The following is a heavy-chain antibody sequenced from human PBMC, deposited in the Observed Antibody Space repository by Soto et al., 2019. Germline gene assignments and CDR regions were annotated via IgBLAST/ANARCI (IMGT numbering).Heavy chain of an antibody. V-gene: IGHV3-15*07. Sequence: EVQLVESGGGLVKPGGSLRLSSATSGFTFNNAWMNWVRQAPGKGLEWVGLIKTKTDGGTTDYAAPVKGRFTISRDDSKDTLYLQMNSLEIEDTAVYYCTTAGFTSGRSEHWGQGTLVTVSS. CDR1: GFTFNNAW. D-gene: IGHD2-8*01. CDR2: IKTKTDGGTT. J-gene: IGHJ4*01. CDR3: TTAGFTSGRSEH.